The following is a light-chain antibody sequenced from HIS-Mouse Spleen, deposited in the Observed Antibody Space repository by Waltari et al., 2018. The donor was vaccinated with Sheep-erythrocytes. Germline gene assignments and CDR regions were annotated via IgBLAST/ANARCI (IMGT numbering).Light chain of an antibody. V-gene: IGLV3-1*01. CDR2: QDS. CDR3: QAWDSSTAWNVV. J-gene: IGLJ2*01. Sequence: SYELTQPPSVSVSPGQTASITCSGDKLGDKYACGYQQKPCQSPVLVIYQDSKRPSGTPERFSGSSSGNAATLTISGTQAMDEADYYCQAWDSSTAWNVVFGGGTKLTVL. CDR1: KLGDKY.